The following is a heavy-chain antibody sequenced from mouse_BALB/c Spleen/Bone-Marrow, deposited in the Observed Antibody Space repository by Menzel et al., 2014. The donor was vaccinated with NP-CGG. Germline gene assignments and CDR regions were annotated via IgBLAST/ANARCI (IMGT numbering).Heavy chain of an antibody. Sequence: EVHLVESGGGLVQPGGSRKLSCAASGFTFSGFGMHWVRQAPEKGLEWVAYISSGSSTIFYGDTVKGRFTISRDNPKNTLFLQMTSLRSEDTAMYYCTRGGNWEDFDYWGQGTTLTVSS. CDR1: GFTFSGFG. D-gene: IGHD4-1*01. CDR2: ISSGSSTI. V-gene: IGHV5-17*02. CDR3: TRGGNWEDFDY. J-gene: IGHJ2*01.